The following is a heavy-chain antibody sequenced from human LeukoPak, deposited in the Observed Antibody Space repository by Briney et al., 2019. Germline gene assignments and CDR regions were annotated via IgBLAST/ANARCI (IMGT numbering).Heavy chain of an antibody. D-gene: IGHD4-17*01. CDR3: ARESTEYYFDY. J-gene: IGHJ4*02. CDR1: GFTFSSYW. V-gene: IGHV3-74*01. Sequence: GGSLRLSCAASGFTFSSYWMHWVRQAPGKELVWVSRINSDGSSTSYADSVKGQFTISRDNAKNTLYLQMNSLRAEDTAVYYCARESTEYYFDYWGQGTLVTVSS. CDR2: INSDGSST.